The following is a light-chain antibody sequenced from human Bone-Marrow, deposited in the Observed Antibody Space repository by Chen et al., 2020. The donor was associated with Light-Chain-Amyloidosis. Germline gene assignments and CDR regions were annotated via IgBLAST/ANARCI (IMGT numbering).Light chain of an antibody. V-gene: IGKV4-1*01. CDR1: QTILYGSNNKTY. CDR2: WAS. J-gene: IGKJ2*01. CDR3: QRYFTTPRT. Sequence: DIVMTQSPASLAVSLGERATVNCKSSQTILYGSNNKTYLAWYQLKPGQTLNLLSYWASTRESGVPDRFSGSGSGTDFTLSISSLQAEDVAIYFCQRYFTTPRTFGRGTKLEIK.